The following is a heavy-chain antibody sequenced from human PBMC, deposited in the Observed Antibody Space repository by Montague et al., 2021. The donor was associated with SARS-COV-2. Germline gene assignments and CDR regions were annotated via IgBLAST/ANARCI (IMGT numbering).Heavy chain of an antibody. Sequence: SETLSLTCTVSGGSVNSGSYSWDWIRQPPGKGLEWIGSIHYSGSTPHNPSLKSRVTISIDTSKNHFSLRVNSVTAADSAVYFCARRPGASYYVFWSGGFDIWGQGTMVTVS. CDR1: GGSVNSGSYS. D-gene: IGHD3-3*01. V-gene: IGHV4-39*01. CDR2: IHYSGST. J-gene: IGHJ3*02. CDR3: ARRPGASYYVFWSGGFDI.